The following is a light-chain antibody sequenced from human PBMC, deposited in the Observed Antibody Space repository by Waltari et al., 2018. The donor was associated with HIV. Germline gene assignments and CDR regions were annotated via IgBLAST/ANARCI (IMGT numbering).Light chain of an antibody. CDR1: QSGKTTS. CDR3: QQYVGSFA. Sequence: EVALTQSPDTLPLYPGERATLSCRASQSGKTTSLAWYQQKFGQAPRLLIYGESTRATGIPDRFSGSGSGTDFTLTITRLEAEDSAVYYCQQYVGSFAFGQGTKLEIK. V-gene: IGKV3-20*01. J-gene: IGKJ2*01. CDR2: GES.